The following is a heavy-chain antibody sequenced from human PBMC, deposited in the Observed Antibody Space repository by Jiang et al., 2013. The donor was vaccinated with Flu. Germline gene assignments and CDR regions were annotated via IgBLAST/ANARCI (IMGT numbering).Heavy chain of an antibody. D-gene: IGHD2-15*01. CDR2: IQFDGSEK. Sequence: TLSCATSGFRFSYYGMYWVRQAPGKGLEWLTKIQFDGSEKYYADSVKGRFTISRDNSKNTVYLQMNSLRPEDTAVYYCATLRGSSYDTYLMDSWGQGTLVTVSS. CDR3: ATLRGSSYDTYLMDS. CDR1: GFRFSYYG. V-gene: IGHV3-30*03. J-gene: IGHJ4*02.